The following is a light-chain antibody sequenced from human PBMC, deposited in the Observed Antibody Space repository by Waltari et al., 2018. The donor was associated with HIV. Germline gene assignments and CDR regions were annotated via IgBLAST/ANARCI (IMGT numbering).Light chain of an antibody. CDR1: SSNIGRYA. CDR2: SDN. Sequence: QSGLTQPPSVSGPPGQRVTISCSGSSSNIGRYAVNWYQHLPGTAPKLLIYSDNQRPSRVPDRFSGSKSGTSASLAISGLQSEDEAEYYCATWDGSLSGGVFGGGTKLTVL. V-gene: IGLV1-44*01. CDR3: ATWDGSLSGGV. J-gene: IGLJ2*01.